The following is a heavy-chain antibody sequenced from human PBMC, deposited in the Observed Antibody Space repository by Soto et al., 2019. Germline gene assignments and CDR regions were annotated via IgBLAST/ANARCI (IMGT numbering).Heavy chain of an antibody. J-gene: IGHJ5*02. CDR2: INHSGST. D-gene: IGHD6-6*01. CDR3: ARGGIAAPPGGVNWFDP. CDR1: GGSFSGYY. V-gene: IGHV4-34*01. Sequence: SETLSLTCAVYGGSFSGYYWSWIRQPPGKGLEWIGEINHSGSTNYNPSLKSRVTISVDTSKNQFSLKLSSVTAADTAVYYCARGGIAAPPGGVNWFDPWGQGTLVTSPQ.